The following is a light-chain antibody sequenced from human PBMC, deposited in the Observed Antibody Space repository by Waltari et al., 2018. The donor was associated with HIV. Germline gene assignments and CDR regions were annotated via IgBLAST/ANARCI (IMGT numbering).Light chain of an antibody. J-gene: IGLJ3*02. CDR3: GTWDSSLSAV. V-gene: IGLV1-51*01. CDR2: DNN. CDR1: GSNIGGPE. Sequence: QSVLTQPPSVSAAPGQTVTISCSGRGSNIGGPEVSWYQQHPETAPKLLIYDNNKRSSGIPDRFSGSKSGTSATLGITGLQTGDEADYYCGTWDSSLSAVFGGGTKVTV.